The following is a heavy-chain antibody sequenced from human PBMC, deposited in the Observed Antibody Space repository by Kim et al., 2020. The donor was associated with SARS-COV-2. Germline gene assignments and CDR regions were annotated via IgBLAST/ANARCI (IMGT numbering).Heavy chain of an antibody. Sequence: FQGRVTITRDTSASTAYMELSSLRSEDTAVYYCARAYCSGGSCGAEYFQHWGQGTLVTVSS. J-gene: IGHJ1*01. CDR3: ARAYCSGGSCGAEYFQH. V-gene: IGHV1-3*01. D-gene: IGHD2-15*01.